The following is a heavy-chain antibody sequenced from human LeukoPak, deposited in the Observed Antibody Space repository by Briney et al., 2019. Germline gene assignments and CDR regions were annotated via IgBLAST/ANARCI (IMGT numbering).Heavy chain of an antibody. Sequence: GGSLRLSCAASGFTFNNYAMNWVRQAPGKGLEWVSSISNSSTYIYYADSVKGRFTISRDNAKNSLYLQMNSLRAEDTAVYYCARAPADSSGYYYSFDYWGQGTLVTVSS. J-gene: IGHJ4*02. V-gene: IGHV3-21*01. CDR2: ISNSSTYI. CDR1: GFTFNNYA. CDR3: ARAPADSSGYYYSFDY. D-gene: IGHD3-22*01.